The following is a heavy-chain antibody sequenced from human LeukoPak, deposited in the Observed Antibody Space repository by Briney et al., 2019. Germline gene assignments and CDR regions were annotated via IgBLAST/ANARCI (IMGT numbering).Heavy chain of an antibody. J-gene: IGHJ4*02. Sequence: PGGSLRLSCAASGFTFSDYYMSWIRQAPGKGLEWVSYISSGSTIYYADSVKGRFTISRDNAKNSLYLQMNSLRAEDTAVYYCVRGQDVWGSSLDSWGQGTLVTVSS. CDR2: ISSGSTI. CDR3: VRGQDVWGSSLDS. V-gene: IGHV3-69-1*01. CDR1: GFTFSDYY. D-gene: IGHD3-16*01.